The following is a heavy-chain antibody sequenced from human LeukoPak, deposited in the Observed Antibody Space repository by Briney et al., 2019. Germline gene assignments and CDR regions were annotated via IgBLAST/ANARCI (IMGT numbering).Heavy chain of an antibody. D-gene: IGHD2-21*01. CDR2: ISGGGGST. Sequence: GGSLRLSCAASGFTFTSYSMNWVRQAPGKGLEWVSTISGGGGSTYYADSVKGRFTVSRDNAKNTLYLQMNSLRAEDTAVYYCARDRGGDDAFDFWGQGTMVTVSS. CDR3: ARDRGGDDAFDF. CDR1: GFTFTSYS. J-gene: IGHJ3*01. V-gene: IGHV3-23*01.